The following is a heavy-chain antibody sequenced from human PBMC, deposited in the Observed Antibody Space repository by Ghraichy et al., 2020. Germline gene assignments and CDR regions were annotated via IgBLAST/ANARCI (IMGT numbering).Heavy chain of an antibody. CDR1: GFTFSSYW. D-gene: IGHD3-9*01. J-gene: IGHJ6*02. Sequence: GGSLRLSCAASGFTFSSYWMSWVRQAPGKGLEWVANIKQDGSEKYYVDSVKGRFTISRDNAKNSLYLQMNSLRAEDTAVYYCARDGNYDILTGHYSYYYYGMDVWGQGTTVTVSS. V-gene: IGHV3-7*01. CDR3: ARDGNYDILTGHYSYYYYGMDV. CDR2: IKQDGSEK.